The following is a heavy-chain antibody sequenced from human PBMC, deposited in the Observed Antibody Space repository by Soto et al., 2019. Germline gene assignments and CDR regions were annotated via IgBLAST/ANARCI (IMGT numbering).Heavy chain of an antibody. J-gene: IGHJ4*02. CDR1: GYTFTSYG. CDR2: ISAYNGNR. Sequence: QIQLVQSGAEVKKPGASVKVSCKASGYTFTSYGNSWVRQAPGQGLEWMGWISAYNGNRNYAQKVQGRVTMTTDTSTNTAYMEVRSLRSDDTAVYYCARDQVGATGDYWGQGTLVTVSS. D-gene: IGHD1-26*01. V-gene: IGHV1-18*01. CDR3: ARDQVGATGDY.